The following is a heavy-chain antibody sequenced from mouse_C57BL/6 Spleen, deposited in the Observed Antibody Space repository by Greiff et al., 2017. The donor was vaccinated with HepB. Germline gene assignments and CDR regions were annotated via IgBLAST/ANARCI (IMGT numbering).Heavy chain of an antibody. CDR3: AYSNYDLFAY. J-gene: IGHJ3*01. Sequence: VHVKQSGPELVKPGASVKMSCKASGYTFTDYNMHWVKQSHGKSLEWIGYINPNNGGTSYNQKFKGKATLTVNKSSSTAYMELRSLTSEDSAVYYCAYSNYDLFAYWGQGTLVTVSA. D-gene: IGHD2-5*01. CDR1: GYTFTDYN. CDR2: INPNNGGT. V-gene: IGHV1-22*01.